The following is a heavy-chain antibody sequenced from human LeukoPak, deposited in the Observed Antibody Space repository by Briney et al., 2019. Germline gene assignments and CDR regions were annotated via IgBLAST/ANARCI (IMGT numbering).Heavy chain of an antibody. CDR3: ASLYCSSTSCQFDY. CDR2: IYYSGST. V-gene: IGHV4-31*03. CDR1: GGSISSGGYY. Sequence: SQTLSLTCTVSGGSISSGGYYWSWIRQHPGKGLEWIGYIYYSGSTYYNPSLKSRVTISVDTSKNQFSLKLSSVTAADTAVYYCASLYCSSTSCQFDYWGQGTLVTVSS. J-gene: IGHJ4*02. D-gene: IGHD2-2*01.